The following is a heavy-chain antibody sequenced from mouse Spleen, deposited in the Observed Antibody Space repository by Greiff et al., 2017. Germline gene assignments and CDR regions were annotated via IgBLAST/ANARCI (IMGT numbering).Heavy chain of an antibody. CDR2: IRNKANNHAT. V-gene: IGHV6-6*01. J-gene: IGHJ2*01. Sequence: EVKVEESGGGLVQPGGSMKLSCAASGFTFSDAWMDWVRQSPEKGLEWVAEIRNKANNHATYYAESVKGRFTISRDDSKSSVYLQMNSLRAEDTGIYYCSRVLWGYDGFDYWGQGTTLTVSS. D-gene: IGHD2-12*01. CDR1: GFTFSDAW. CDR3: SRVLWGYDGFDY.